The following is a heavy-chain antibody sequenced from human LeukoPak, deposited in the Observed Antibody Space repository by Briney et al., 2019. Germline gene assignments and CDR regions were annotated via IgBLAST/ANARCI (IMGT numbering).Heavy chain of an antibody. D-gene: IGHD6-13*01. J-gene: IGHJ3*02. CDR3: ARHSGHSSTNDAFDI. CDR1: DGSINGYY. CDR2: MYSGGTT. V-gene: IGHV4-59*01. Sequence: KPSETLSLTCTVSDGSINGYYWSWIRQPPGKGLDWIGCMYSGGTTNYSPSLKSRVTISEDMSKNQFSLKLTSVTAADTAVYYCARHSGHSSTNDAFDIWGQGTMVIVSS.